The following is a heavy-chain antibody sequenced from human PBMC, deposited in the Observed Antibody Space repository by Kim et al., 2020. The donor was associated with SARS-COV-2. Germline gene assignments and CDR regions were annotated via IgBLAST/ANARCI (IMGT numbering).Heavy chain of an antibody. D-gene: IGHD3-10*01. Sequence: GGSLRLSCTASGFTFGDYAMSWFRQAPGKGLEWVGFIRSKAYGGTTEYAASVKGRFTISRDDSKSIAYLQMNSLKTEDTAVYYCTRGGGGVLWFRDDYYYMDVWGKGTTVTVSS. CDR3: TRGGGGVLWFRDDYYYMDV. CDR2: IRSKAYGGTT. CDR1: GFTFGDYA. J-gene: IGHJ6*03. V-gene: IGHV3-49*03.